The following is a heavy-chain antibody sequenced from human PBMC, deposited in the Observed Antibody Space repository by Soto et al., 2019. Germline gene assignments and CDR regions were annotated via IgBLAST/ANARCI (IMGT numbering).Heavy chain of an antibody. D-gene: IGHD3-10*01. CDR3: EKSSRQYASGIQGFLDP. CDR2: ISGTDHYT. Sequence: GGSLTLSCAASGFTFSNFAMTWIRQAPGEGLEWVSSISGTDHYTYYADPVNSRFTISRDNALNTLFLHMNNLSAEDAAVYYGEKSSRQYASGIQGFLDPWGLGTLVTVPS. V-gene: IGHV3-23*01. J-gene: IGHJ5*02. CDR1: GFTFSNFA.